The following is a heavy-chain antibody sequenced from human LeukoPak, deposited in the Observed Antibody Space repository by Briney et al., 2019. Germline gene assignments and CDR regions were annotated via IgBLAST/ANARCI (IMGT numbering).Heavy chain of an antibody. CDR2: VDHTGST. CDR3: ARQVIRGYFDY. Sequence: SETLSLTCSVSDDSITMYYWTWIRQPPGKGLEWIGYVDHTGSTNFNPSLNGRVSISVDTSKNQFSLKLSSVTAADTAVYYCARQVIRGYFDYWGQGTLVTVSS. V-gene: IGHV4-59*08. CDR1: DDSITMYY. D-gene: IGHD2-15*01. J-gene: IGHJ4*02.